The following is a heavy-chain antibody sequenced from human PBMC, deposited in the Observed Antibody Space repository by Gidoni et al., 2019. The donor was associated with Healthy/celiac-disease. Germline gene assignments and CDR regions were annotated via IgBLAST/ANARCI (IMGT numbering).Heavy chain of an antibody. CDR2: ISSSGSTI. CDR1: GFTFSSYE. V-gene: IGHV3-48*03. CDR3: ARGGRWLQFDY. D-gene: IGHD3-16*01. Sequence: SCAASGFTFSSYEMNWVRPAPGKGLEWVSYISSSGSTIYYADSVKGRFTISRDNAKNSLYLQMNSLRAEDTAVYYCARGGRWLQFDYWGQGTLVTVSS. J-gene: IGHJ4*02.